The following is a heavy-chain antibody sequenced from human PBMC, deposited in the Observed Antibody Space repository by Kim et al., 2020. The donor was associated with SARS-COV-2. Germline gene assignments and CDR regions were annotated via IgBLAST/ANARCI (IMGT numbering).Heavy chain of an antibody. CDR1: GFTFSSYS. J-gene: IGHJ4*02. CDR3: ARDRGGELGAPGD. D-gene: IGHD1-26*01. Sequence: GGYLRLSCAASGFTFSSYSMNWVRQAPGKGLEWVSSISSSSSYIYYADSVKGRFTISRDNAKNSLYLQMNSLRAEDTAVYYCARDRGGELGAPGDWGQGTLVTVSS. V-gene: IGHV3-21*01. CDR2: ISSSSSYI.